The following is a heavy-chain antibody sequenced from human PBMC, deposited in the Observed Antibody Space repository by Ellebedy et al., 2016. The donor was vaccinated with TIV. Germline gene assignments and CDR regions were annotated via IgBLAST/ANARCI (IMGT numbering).Heavy chain of an antibody. CDR3: ATGPNYYGSGSYYTLDY. V-gene: IGHV1-24*01. CDR2: FDPEDGET. J-gene: IGHJ4*02. CDR1: GYTLTDLS. D-gene: IGHD3-10*01. Sequence: ASVKVSXXVSGYTLTDLSMHWVRQAPGKGLEWMGGFDPEDGETIYAQKFQGRVTMTEDTSTDTAYMELSSLRSEDTAVYYCATGPNYYGSGSYYTLDYWGQGTLVTVSS.